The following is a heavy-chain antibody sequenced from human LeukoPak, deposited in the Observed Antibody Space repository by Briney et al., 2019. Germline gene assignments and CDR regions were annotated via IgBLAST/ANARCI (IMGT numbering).Heavy chain of an antibody. CDR2: IRYDGSNK. CDR3: AGPLTTDAFDI. Sequence: PGGSXXLXXAASGFTFSSXGMHWVRXAPGKGXXWVAFIRYDGSNKYYADSVKGRFTISRDNSKNTLYLQMNNLRAEDTAVYYCAGPLTTDAFDIWGQGTMVIVSS. J-gene: IGHJ3*02. V-gene: IGHV3-30*02. CDR1: GFTFSSXG. D-gene: IGHD4-17*01.